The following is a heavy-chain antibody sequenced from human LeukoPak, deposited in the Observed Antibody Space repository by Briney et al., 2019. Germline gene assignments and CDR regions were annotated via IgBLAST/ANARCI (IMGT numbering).Heavy chain of an antibody. Sequence: GRSLRLSCAASGFTFDDYAMHWVRQAPGKGLEWVSSISWKGGSMGYADSVKGRFTISRDNAKNSLYLQMNSLRAEDTALYYCAKDIAAAGTGCDYWGQGTLVTVSS. CDR3: AKDIAAAGTGCDY. J-gene: IGHJ4*02. CDR1: GFTFDDYA. V-gene: IGHV3-9*01. CDR2: ISWKGGSM. D-gene: IGHD6-13*01.